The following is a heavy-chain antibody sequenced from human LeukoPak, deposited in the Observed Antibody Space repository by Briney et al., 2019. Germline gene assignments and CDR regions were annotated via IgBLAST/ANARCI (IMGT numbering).Heavy chain of an antibody. CDR3: ARDYYDSSGYDAFDI. CDR1: GYTFTGYY. Sequence: GASVKVSCKASGYTFTGYYMHWVRQAPGQGLEWMGRINPNSGGTSYAQKFQGRVTMTRDTSISTAYMELSRLRSDDTAVYYCARDYYDSSGYDAFDIRGQGTMVTVSS. J-gene: IGHJ3*02. D-gene: IGHD3-22*01. V-gene: IGHV1-2*06. CDR2: INPNSGGT.